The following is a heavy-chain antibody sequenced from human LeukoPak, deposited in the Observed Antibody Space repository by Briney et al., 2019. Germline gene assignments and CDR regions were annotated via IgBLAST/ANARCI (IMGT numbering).Heavy chain of an antibody. CDR1: GGSVGSGSYY. Sequence: SETLSLTCTVSGGSVGSGSYYWRWIRQPPGKALEWIGYVYYSGSTHYNPSLKSRVTISVDTSKNQCSLTLSSVTAADTAVYYCARDLSLDYWGQGTLVTVSS. CDR2: VYYSGST. CDR3: ARDLSLDY. V-gene: IGHV4-61*01. J-gene: IGHJ4*02. D-gene: IGHD3-9*01.